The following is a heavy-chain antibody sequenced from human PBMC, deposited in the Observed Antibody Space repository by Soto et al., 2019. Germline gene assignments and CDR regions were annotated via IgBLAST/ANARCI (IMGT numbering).Heavy chain of an antibody. CDR2: IYPGDAET. Sequence: FLKVPRKGSGYSITSYWIGCVSKMPGNGLEWMGIIYPGDAETRYSPSFQRQATISADKSISTAYLQWSSLKASDTAMYYCARHRPRITIFGGMDVWGQGTTVTVSS. J-gene: IGHJ6*02. D-gene: IGHD3-3*01. CDR1: GYSITSYW. V-gene: IGHV5-51*01. CDR3: ARHRPRITIFGGMDV.